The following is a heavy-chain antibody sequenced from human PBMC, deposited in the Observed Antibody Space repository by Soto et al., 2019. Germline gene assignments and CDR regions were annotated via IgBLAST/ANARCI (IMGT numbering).Heavy chain of an antibody. CDR2: IYYSGST. CDR3: ARETTTPTTYYDFWSGHPAPGYIWFDP. Sequence: PSETLSFTCTVSGGSISSGAYYWSWIRQPPGKGRGWFGYIYYSGSTYYNPSPKSRVTISVDTSKNQFSLKLSSVTAADTAVYYCARETTTPTTYYDFWSGHPAPGYIWFDPWGQGTLVTVSS. J-gene: IGHJ5*02. V-gene: IGHV4-30-4*01. D-gene: IGHD3-3*01. CDR1: GGSISSGAYY.